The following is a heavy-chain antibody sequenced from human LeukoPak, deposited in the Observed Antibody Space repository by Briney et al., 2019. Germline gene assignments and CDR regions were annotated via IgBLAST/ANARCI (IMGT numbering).Heavy chain of an antibody. CDR3: ATFFAVRGSYYFDY. V-gene: IGHV1-24*01. CDR2: FDPEDGET. J-gene: IGHJ4*02. Sequence: SVKVSCKVSGYTLTELSMHWVRQAPGKGLEWMGGFDPEDGETIYAQKFQGRVTMTEDTSTDTAYMELSSLRSEDTAVYYCATFFAVRGSYYFDYWGQGTLVTVSS. CDR1: GYTLTELS. D-gene: IGHD3-3*01.